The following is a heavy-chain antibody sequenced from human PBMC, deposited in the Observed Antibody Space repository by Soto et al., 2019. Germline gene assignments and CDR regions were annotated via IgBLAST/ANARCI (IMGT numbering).Heavy chain of an antibody. J-gene: IGHJ4*02. V-gene: IGHV4-31*03. Sequence: QVQLQESGPGLVKPSQTLSLTCTVSGGSISSAAYYWSWIRQHPGKGLEWIGYISHSGSTYYTPSLKSRVIISVDTTKSQFSLNLTSVTAADTAVYYCAREYTYGSNFFDGWGQGALVTVSS. CDR2: ISHSGST. CDR3: AREYTYGSNFFDG. CDR1: GGSISSAAYY. D-gene: IGHD5-18*01.